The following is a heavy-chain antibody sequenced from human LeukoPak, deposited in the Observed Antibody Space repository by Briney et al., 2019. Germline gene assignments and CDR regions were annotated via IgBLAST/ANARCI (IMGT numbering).Heavy chain of an antibody. CDR1: GFTVSSNY. CDR3: ARDGLGAAFDY. V-gene: IGHV3-66*01. CDR2: IYSGGST. Sequence: GGSLRLSCAASGFTVSSNYMSWVRQAPGKGLEWVSVIYSGGSTYYADSVKGRFTISRDNSKNTLYLQMNSLRAEDTAVYYCARDGLGAAFDYWGQGTLVTVSS. D-gene: IGHD3-16*01. J-gene: IGHJ4*02.